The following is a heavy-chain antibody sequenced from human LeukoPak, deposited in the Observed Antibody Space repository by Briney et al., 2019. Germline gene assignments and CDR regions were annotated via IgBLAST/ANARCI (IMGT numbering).Heavy chain of an antibody. J-gene: IGHJ4*02. D-gene: IGHD3-16*01. Sequence: ASVKVSRKASGYTFTSYGISWVRQAPGQGLEWMGWISAYNGNTNYAQKLQGRVTMTTDTSRSTACMELRSLRSDDTAVYYCARDSHDYVWGSLGYWGQGTLVTVSS. V-gene: IGHV1-18*04. CDR3: ARDSHDYVWGSLGY. CDR2: ISAYNGNT. CDR1: GYTFTSYG.